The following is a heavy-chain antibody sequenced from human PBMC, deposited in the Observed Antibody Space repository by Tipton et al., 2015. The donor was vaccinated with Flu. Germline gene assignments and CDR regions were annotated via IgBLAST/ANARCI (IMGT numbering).Heavy chain of an antibody. CDR2: IYSSGTT. D-gene: IGHD2-15*01. Sequence: TLSLTCTVSGDSISSGGHYWSWIRQHPGKGLEWIGYIYSSGTTHYNPSLKSRVTISLDTPKNHFSLKLSSVTAADTAVYYCARKYCSGGNCYHFDYWGQGTLVPVSS. CDR1: GDSISSGGHY. V-gene: IGHV4-31*03. CDR3: ARKYCSGGNCYHFDY. J-gene: IGHJ4*02.